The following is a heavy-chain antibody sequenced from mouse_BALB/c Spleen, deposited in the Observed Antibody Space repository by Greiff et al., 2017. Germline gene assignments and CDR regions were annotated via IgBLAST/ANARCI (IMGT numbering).Heavy chain of an antibody. CDR1: GFTFSSFG. J-gene: IGHJ1*01. D-gene: IGHD2-4*01. V-gene: IGHV5-17*02. CDR3: ARSGDYDGYWYFDV. Sequence: EVKLVESGGGLVQPGGSRKLSCAASGFTFSSFGMHWVRQAPEKGLEWVAYISSGSSTIYYADTVKGRFTIPRDNPKNTLFLQMTSLRSEDTAMYYCARSGDYDGYWYFDVWGAGTTVTVSS. CDR2: ISSGSSTI.